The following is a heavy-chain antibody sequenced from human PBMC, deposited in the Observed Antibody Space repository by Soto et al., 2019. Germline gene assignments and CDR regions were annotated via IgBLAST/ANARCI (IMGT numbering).Heavy chain of an antibody. D-gene: IGHD2-2*01. CDR1: GYTFTSHD. CDR2: MNPNSGNT. Sequence: ASVKVSCKASGYTFTSHDINWVRQAPGLGLEWMGWMNPNSGNTGYAQNFQGRVTMTRDTSISTAYMELSNLRSEDTAVYYCVKSPGGTNCGRAPCFAPPDPGGRGTGFPFS. V-gene: IGHV1-8*01. J-gene: IGHJ5*02. CDR3: VKSPGGTNCGRAPCFAPPDP.